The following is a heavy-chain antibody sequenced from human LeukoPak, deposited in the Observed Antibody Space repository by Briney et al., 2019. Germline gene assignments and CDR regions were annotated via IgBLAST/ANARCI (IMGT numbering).Heavy chain of an antibody. CDR2: TSSSGSTL. CDR3: ARAGWELLAFDT. CDR1: GLTFSSYE. D-gene: IGHD1-26*01. Sequence: GGSLRPSCAASGLTFSSYEMSWVRQAPGKGLGWVSYTSSSGSTLCYADSVKGRFTISRANARNSLYLQMNSLRAEDTAVYYCARAGWELLAFDTSGQGTMVTVSS. V-gene: IGHV3-48*03. J-gene: IGHJ3*02.